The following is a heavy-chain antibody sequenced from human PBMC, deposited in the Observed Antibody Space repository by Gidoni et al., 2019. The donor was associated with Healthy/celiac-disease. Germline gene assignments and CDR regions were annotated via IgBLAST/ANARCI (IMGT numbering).Heavy chain of an antibody. Sequence: QFQLVQSGAEWKKPGSSVKVSCMASGGTVSSYAISWVRQAPGQGLEWMGVIMPIVGTANYAQKFQGRGTITEDESTRTDYMELSSRRSEDTAVYYCARDWAGGNWFDHWGQGTLVTVSS. CDR2: IMPIVGTA. D-gene: IGHD3-16*01. CDR1: GGTVSSYA. V-gene: IGHV1-69*12. CDR3: ARDWAGGNWFDH. J-gene: IGHJ5*02.